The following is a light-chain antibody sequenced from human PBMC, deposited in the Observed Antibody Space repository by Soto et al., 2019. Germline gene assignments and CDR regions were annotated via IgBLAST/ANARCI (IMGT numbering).Light chain of an antibody. CDR3: QQLSRYPST. CDR1: DDITNY. V-gene: IGKV1-9*01. Sequence: IQLTQSPSSLSASVGVRVTVTCRASDDITNYLAWNQQKAGKAPKLLLYDASTLYSGVPSRFSGSGSRTDFTLTISGLQPEDVATYYCQQLSRYPSTFGGGTKVDIK. CDR2: DAS. J-gene: IGKJ4*01.